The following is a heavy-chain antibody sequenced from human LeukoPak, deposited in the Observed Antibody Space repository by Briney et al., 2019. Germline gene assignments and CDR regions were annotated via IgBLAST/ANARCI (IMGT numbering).Heavy chain of an antibody. V-gene: IGHV1-18*01. CDR1: GYTFTSYG. CDR2: ISAYNGNT. D-gene: IGHD2-15*01. CDR3: ARDTGYCSGGRCYPPLDY. J-gene: IGHJ4*02. Sequence: ASVKVSCKASGYTFTSYGISWVRQAPGQGLEWMGWISAYNGNTNYAQKLQGRVTMTTDTSTSTAYTELRSLRSDDTAVYYCARDTGYCSGGRCYPPLDYWGQGTLVTVSS.